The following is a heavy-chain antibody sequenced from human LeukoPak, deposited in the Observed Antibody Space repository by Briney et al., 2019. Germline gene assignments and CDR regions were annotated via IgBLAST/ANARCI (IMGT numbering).Heavy chain of an antibody. V-gene: IGHV4-39*01. J-gene: IGHJ5*02. D-gene: IGHD6-6*01. Sequence: SSETLSLTCTVSGGSISSSSYYWGWIRQPPGKGLEWIGSIYYSGITYYNPSLKSRVTISVDTSKNQFSLKLSSVTAADTAVYYCARPSWYSSSSGGSYWFDPWGQGTLVTVSS. CDR2: IYYSGIT. CDR1: GGSISSSSYY. CDR3: ARPSWYSSSSGGSYWFDP.